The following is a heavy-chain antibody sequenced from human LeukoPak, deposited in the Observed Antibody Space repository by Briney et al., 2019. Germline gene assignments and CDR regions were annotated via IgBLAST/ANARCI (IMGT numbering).Heavy chain of an antibody. CDR2: LSSSGSHT. CDR3: ARDGYGALRFDC. CDR1: GFTVSDYY. Sequence: AGSLSLSCAASGFTVSDYYRSWIRQAPGKGLEWISYLSSSGSHTNFADPVEGRFTISRDNAKNSLYLQMNSLRVEDTAVYYCARDGYGALRFDCWGQGTLVTVSS. D-gene: IGHD4/OR15-4a*01. J-gene: IGHJ4*02. V-gene: IGHV3-11*06.